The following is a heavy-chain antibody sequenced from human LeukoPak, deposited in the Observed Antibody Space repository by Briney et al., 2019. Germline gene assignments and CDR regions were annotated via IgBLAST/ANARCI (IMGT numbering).Heavy chain of an antibody. CDR2: INHSGST. V-gene: IGHV4-34*01. CDR1: GGSFSGYY. Sequence: SETLSLTCAVYGGSFSGYYWSWIRQPPGKGLEWIGEINHSGSTNYNPSLKSRVTISVDTSKNQFSLKLSSVTAADTAVYYCARVRGSSWSSFDYWGQGTLVTVSS. CDR3: ARVRGSSWSSFDY. D-gene: IGHD6-13*01. J-gene: IGHJ4*02.